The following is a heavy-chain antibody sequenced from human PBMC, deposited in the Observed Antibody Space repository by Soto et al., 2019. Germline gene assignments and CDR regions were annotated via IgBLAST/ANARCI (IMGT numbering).Heavy chain of an antibody. D-gene: IGHD3-9*01. CDR2: IKQDGSEK. CDR3: SRGYDILTP. Sequence: EVQLVESGGGLVQPGGSLRLSCAASGFTFSSYWMSWVRQAPGKGLEWVANIKQDGSEKYYVDSVKGRFTISRDNAKKSLYLQMNSLRAEDTALYYCSRGYDILTPWGQGTLVTVSS. V-gene: IGHV3-7*04. J-gene: IGHJ4*02. CDR1: GFTFSSYW.